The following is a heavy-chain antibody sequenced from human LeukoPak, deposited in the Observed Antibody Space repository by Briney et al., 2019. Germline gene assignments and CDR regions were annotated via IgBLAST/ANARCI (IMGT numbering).Heavy chain of an antibody. CDR1: GGTFSSYA. CDR2: IIPIFGTA. J-gene: IGHJ3*02. CDR3: ARKMSVQDAFDI. V-gene: IGHV1-69*13. Sequence: GASVKVSCKASGGTFSSYAISWVRQAPGQGLEWMGGIIPIFGTANYAQKFQGRVTITADESTSTAYMELSSLRSEDTAVYYCARKMSVQDAFDIWGQGTMVTVSS. D-gene: IGHD5-24*01.